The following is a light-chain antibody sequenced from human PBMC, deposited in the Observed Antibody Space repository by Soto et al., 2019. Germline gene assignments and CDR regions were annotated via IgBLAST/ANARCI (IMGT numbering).Light chain of an antibody. J-gene: IGLJ2*01. CDR1: YSNIGIND. CDR2: DTS. V-gene: IGLV1-44*01. CDR3: AAGDDSLNGPA. Sequence: QSVLTQPPSASGTPGQRVTVSCSGTYSNIGINDVHWYRQLSGTAPQILIYDTSQRATGVPDRFSGSRSGTSASLVISGRQTEDEADYHCAAGDDSLNGPAFGGGTKRTVL.